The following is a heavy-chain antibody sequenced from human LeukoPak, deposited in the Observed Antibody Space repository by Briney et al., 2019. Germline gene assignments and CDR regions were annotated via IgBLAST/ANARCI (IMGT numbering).Heavy chain of an antibody. Sequence: PSETLSLTCSVSGGSINSHAYYWSWVRQHPGKGLEWIGYIYYSGGTYYNPPLKSRITISVDTSENQFSLKLSSVTAADTAVYYCARGDRSYYHYGMDVWGQGTTVTVSS. D-gene: IGHD2-21*01. CDR1: GGSINSHAYY. CDR3: ARGDRSYYHYGMDV. J-gene: IGHJ6*02. CDR2: IYYSGGT. V-gene: IGHV4-31*03.